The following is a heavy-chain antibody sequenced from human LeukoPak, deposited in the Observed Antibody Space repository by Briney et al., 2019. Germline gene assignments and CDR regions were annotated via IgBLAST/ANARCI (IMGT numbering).Heavy chain of an antibody. D-gene: IGHD2-2*02. V-gene: IGHV3-30*01. CDR1: GFTFSSYA. CDR3: ARDSPHQLLYRGFDY. J-gene: IGHJ4*02. Sequence: GGSLRLSCAASGFTFSSYAMHWVRQAPGKGLEWVAVISYDGSNKYYADSVKGRFTISRDNSKNTLYLQMNSLRAEDTAVYYCARDSPHQLLYRGFDYWGQGTLVTVSS. CDR2: ISYDGSNK.